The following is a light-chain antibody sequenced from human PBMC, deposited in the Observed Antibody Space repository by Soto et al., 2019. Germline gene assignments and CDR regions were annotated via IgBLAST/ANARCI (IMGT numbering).Light chain of an antibody. CDR3: KQRNVWPPIT. J-gene: IGKJ5*01. CDR2: DST. CDR1: QSIHTS. V-gene: IGKV3-11*01. Sequence: VVTKSPATLSLSRGERATLSCRASQSIHTSLAWYQQKPGQPPRLVVYDSTLRANGVPDRFGGSRSGTEFSLTINNLEPEDFAVYDCKQRNVWPPITFGQGTRLEIK.